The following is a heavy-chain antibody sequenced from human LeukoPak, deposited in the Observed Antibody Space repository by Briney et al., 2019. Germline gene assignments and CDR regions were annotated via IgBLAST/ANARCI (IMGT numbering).Heavy chain of an antibody. V-gene: IGHV1-2*02. Sequence: ASVKVSCKASGYTFTGYYMHWVRQAPGQGLEWMGWINPNSGGTNYAQKFQGRVTMTRDTSISTAYMELSRLRSDDTAVYYCARAQLRGVAAASYFDYWGQGTLVTVSS. J-gene: IGHJ4*02. CDR1: GYTFTGYY. CDR2: INPNSGGT. D-gene: IGHD6-13*01. CDR3: ARAQLRGVAAASYFDY.